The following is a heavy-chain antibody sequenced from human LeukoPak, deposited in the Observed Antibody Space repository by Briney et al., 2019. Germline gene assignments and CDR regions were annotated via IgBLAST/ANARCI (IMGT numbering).Heavy chain of an antibody. CDR1: GYSISSGYH. J-gene: IGHJ4*02. V-gene: IGHV4-38-2*02. CDR2: LYAAGNT. Sequence: SETLSLTCAVSGYSISSGYHWGWTRQTPGKGLEWIGSLYAAGNTYYSPSVKSRVTISLDKSKNLFSLDLRSVTAADTAVYYCAREIVRGVPGWWGQGTLVTVSS. D-gene: IGHD3-10*01. CDR3: AREIVRGVPGW.